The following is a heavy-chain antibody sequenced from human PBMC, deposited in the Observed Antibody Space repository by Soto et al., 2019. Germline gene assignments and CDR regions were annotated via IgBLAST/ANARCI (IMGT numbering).Heavy chain of an antibody. Sequence: QVNLVESGGGVVQPGKSLRLSCAASGFTFKNYGMHWVRQAPGKGLEWVAVIWFDGSHKKYVDSVKGRFTISRDNSRDTMFLQMKSLRDDDTAVYYCASQRQGPGSYYSPLDYWGQGTLVTVSS. CDR2: IWFDGSHK. V-gene: IGHV3-33*01. CDR3: ASQRQGPGSYYSPLDY. CDR1: GFTFKNYG. J-gene: IGHJ4*02. D-gene: IGHD3-10*01.